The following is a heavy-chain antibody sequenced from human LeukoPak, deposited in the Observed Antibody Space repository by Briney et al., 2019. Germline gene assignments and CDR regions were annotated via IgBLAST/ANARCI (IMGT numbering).Heavy chain of an antibody. Sequence: PSETLSLTRSVSGGSISRSSYYWGWTRQPPGTGLEWIGSIYYSGSTYYNPSLKSRVTISVDTSRNQFSLKLGSVTAADTAVYYCARHGSIATGAFTYWGQGTLVTVSS. CDR1: GGSISRSSYY. V-gene: IGHV4-39*01. D-gene: IGHD6-13*01. CDR3: ARHGSIATGAFTY. CDR2: IYYSGST. J-gene: IGHJ4*02.